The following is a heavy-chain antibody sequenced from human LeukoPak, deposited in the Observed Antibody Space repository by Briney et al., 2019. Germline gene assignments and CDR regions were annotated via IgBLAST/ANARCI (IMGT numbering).Heavy chain of an antibody. Sequence: GGSLRLSCVAFGFTFSSYAMNWFRQAPGKGLEWVSAIRGSGDSTHYADSVRGRFTISRDNAKNSLYLQMNSLRAEDSAVYYCARALWGYNLIDYYYYYMDVWGKGTTVTVSS. D-gene: IGHD5-24*01. CDR2: IRGSGDST. V-gene: IGHV3-23*01. CDR1: GFTFSSYA. CDR3: ARALWGYNLIDYYYYYMDV. J-gene: IGHJ6*03.